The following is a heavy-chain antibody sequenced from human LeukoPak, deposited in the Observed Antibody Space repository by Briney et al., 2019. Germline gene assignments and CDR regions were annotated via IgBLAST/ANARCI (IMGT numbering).Heavy chain of an antibody. D-gene: IGHD3-16*01. J-gene: IGHJ3*02. CDR3: ARLGYEDAFDI. CDR2: IYYSGST. CDR1: GGSISSYY. V-gene: IGHV4-59*08. Sequence: SETLSLTCIVSGGSISSYYWSWIRQPPGKGLEWIGYIYYSGSTNYNPSLKSRVTISVDTSKDQFSLKLSSVTAADTAVYYCARLGYEDAFDIWGQGTMVTVSS.